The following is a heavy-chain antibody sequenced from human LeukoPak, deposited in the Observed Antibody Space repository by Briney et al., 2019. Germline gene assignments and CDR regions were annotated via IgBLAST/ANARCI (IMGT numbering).Heavy chain of an antibody. Sequence: ASVKVSCKASGGTFSSYAISWVRQAPGQGLEWMGGIIPMFGTANYAQKFQGRVTITTDESTSTAYMELSSLRSEDTAVYYCASIRYSSSWYYFDYWGQGTLVTVSS. D-gene: IGHD6-13*01. J-gene: IGHJ4*02. CDR2: IIPMFGTA. CDR3: ASIRYSSSWYYFDY. CDR1: GGTFSSYA. V-gene: IGHV1-69*05.